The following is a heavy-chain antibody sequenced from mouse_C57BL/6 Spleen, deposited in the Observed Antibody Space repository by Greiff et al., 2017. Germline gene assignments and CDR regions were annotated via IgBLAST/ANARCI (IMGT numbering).Heavy chain of an antibody. V-gene: IGHV1-52*01. CDR1: GYTFTSYW. J-gene: IGHJ3*01. CDR2: IDPSDSET. D-gene: IGHD2-4*01. Sequence: QVQLKQPGAELVRPGSSVKLSCKASGYTFTSYWMHWVKQRPIQGLEWIGNIDPSDSETHYNQKFKDKATLTVDKSSSTAYMQLSSLTSEDSAVYYCAKGNYDDDGFAYWGQGTLVTVSA. CDR3: AKGNYDDDGFAY.